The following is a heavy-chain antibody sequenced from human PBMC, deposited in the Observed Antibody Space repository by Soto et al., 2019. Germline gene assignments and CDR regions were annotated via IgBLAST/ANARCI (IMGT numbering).Heavy chain of an antibody. CDR3: ARRFRGIWFDP. CDR1: GGSISSSSHY. Sequence: PSETLSLTYTVSGGSISSSSHYWGWIRQAPGKGLEWIANLYYSGYTYYNPSLQSRVIISVDTPKNQFSLKLTSVTAADTAVYYCARRFRGIWFDPWGQGTLVTVSS. CDR2: LYYSGYT. V-gene: IGHV4-39*01. J-gene: IGHJ5*02.